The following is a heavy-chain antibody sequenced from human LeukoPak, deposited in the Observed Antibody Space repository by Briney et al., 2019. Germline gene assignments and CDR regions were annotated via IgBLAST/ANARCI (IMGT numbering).Heavy chain of an antibody. Sequence: PSETLSLTCAVSGYSISSGYYWGWIRPPPGKGREWIGNIYHSGSTYYNPSLKGRVTISADTSKNQFSLKLNSVTAADTAVYYCARYGYSSSAGDYWGQGTLVTVSS. V-gene: IGHV4-38-2*01. J-gene: IGHJ4*02. D-gene: IGHD6-6*01. CDR3: ARYGYSSSAGDY. CDR1: GYSISSGYY. CDR2: IYHSGST.